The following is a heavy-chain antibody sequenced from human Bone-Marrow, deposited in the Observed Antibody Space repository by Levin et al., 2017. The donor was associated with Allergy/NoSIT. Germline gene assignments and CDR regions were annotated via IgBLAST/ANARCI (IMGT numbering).Heavy chain of an antibody. CDR3: ASGDYSDTRGEKLDY. V-gene: IGHV3-74*01. J-gene: IGHJ4*02. CDR2: INSDGSST. Sequence: GGSLRLSCAASGFTFSSYWMHWVRQAPGKGLVWVSRINSDGSSTSYADSVKGRFTISRDNAKNTLYLQMNSLRAEDTAVYYCASGDYSDTRGEKLDYWGQGTLVTVSS. CDR1: GFTFSSYW. D-gene: IGHD4-11*01.